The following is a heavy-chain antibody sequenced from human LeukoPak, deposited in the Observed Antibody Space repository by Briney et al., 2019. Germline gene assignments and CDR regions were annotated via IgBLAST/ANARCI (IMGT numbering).Heavy chain of an antibody. V-gene: IGHV3-48*01. D-gene: IGHD6-13*01. CDR1: GFTFSSYS. Sequence: GGSLRLSCAASGFTFSSYSMNWVRQAPGKGLEWVSYISSSSSTIYYADSVKGRFTISRDNAKNSLYLQMNSLRAEDTAVYYCAREGIAAAHDAFDIWGQGTMVTVSS. J-gene: IGHJ3*02. CDR3: AREGIAAAHDAFDI. CDR2: ISSSSSTI.